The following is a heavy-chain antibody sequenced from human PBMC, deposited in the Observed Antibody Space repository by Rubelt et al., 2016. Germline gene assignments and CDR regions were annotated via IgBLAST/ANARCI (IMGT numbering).Heavy chain of an antibody. CDR1: GGSFSGYY. V-gene: IGHV3-15*07. J-gene: IGHJ4*02. Sequence: VQLQQWGAGLLKPSETLSLTCAVYGGSFSGYYWSWIRQPPGKGLEWVGRIKRRSDGGTTGYAAPVKGRSTISRDDAKNTVYLQMNSLEREDTAVYYCTTVGIAARGVWWGQGTLVAVSS. D-gene: IGHD6-6*01. CDR2: IKRRSDGGTT. CDR3: TTVGIAARGVW.